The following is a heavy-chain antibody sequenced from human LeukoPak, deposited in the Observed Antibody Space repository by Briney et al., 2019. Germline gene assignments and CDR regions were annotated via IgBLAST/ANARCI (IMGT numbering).Heavy chain of an antibody. CDR2: IFYSGST. D-gene: IGHD3-10*01. Sequence: SETLSLTCTVSGGSISTSNYYWGWIRQPPGKGLEWIGNIFYSGSTYYSPSLRSRVTISLDTSRNQFSLKLNSVTAADTAVYYCARGGGFYYMDVWGNGTTVTVSS. CDR3: ARGGGFYYMDV. CDR1: GGSISTSNYY. V-gene: IGHV4-39*02. J-gene: IGHJ6*03.